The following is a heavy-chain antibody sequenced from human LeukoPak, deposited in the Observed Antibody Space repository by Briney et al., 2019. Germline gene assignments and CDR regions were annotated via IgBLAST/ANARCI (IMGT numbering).Heavy chain of an antibody. Sequence: SETLSLTCTVSGGSISSANYYWNWIRQPPGKDLEWIESIYYSGSTYYNPSLRSRVTISIDTSKNQFSLKLISVTAADTAVYYCARDTLVWGRPGYFDYWGQGTQVTVSS. V-gene: IGHV4-39*07. CDR2: IYYSGST. J-gene: IGHJ4*02. D-gene: IGHD3-3*01. CDR3: ARDTLVWGRPGYFDY. CDR1: GGSISSANYY.